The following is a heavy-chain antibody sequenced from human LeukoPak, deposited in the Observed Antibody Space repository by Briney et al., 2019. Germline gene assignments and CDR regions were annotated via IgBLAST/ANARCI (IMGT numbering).Heavy chain of an antibody. CDR3: ASVILTGYDY. D-gene: IGHD3-9*01. CDR1: GYTFTGYY. V-gene: IGHV1-2*02. Sequence: ASVNVSCKASGYTFTGYYMHWVRQAPGQGLEWMGWINPNSGDTKYAQKFQGRVTMTRDTSISTAYMELSRLRSDDTAVYYCASVILTGYDYWGQGTLVTVSS. J-gene: IGHJ4*02. CDR2: INPNSGDT.